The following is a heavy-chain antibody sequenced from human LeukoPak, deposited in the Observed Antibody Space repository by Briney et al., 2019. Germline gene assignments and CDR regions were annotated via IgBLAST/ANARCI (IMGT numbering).Heavy chain of an antibody. CDR2: IYYSGST. J-gene: IGHJ4*02. CDR1: GGSISSSGFY. Sequence: PSETLSLTCTVSGGSISSSGFYWGWIGQPPGRGLEWIGSIYYSGSTYYNPSLKSRVTISVDTSKNQFSLRLSSVSAADTAAYYCARQSGDYTYYSDYWGKGTLVTVSS. D-gene: IGHD4-11*01. V-gene: IGHV4-39*01. CDR3: ARQSGDYTYYSDY.